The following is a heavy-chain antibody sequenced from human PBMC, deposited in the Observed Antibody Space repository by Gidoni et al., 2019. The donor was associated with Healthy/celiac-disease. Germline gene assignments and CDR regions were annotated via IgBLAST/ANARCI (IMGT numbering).Heavy chain of an antibody. CDR1: GFTFSSYG. D-gene: IGHD6-25*01. J-gene: IGHJ4*02. CDR2: ISYDGSNK. Sequence: QVQLVESGGGVVQPGRSLRLSCAASGFTFSSYGMHWVRQAPGKGLEWVAVISYDGSNKYYADSVKGRFTISRDNSKNTLYLQMNSLRAEDTAVYYCAKDRLFEYSSGKDYWGQGTLVTVSS. CDR3: AKDRLFEYSSGKDY. V-gene: IGHV3-30*18.